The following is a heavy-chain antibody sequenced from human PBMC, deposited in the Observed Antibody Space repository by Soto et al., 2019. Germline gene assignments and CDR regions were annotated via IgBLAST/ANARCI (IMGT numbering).Heavy chain of an antibody. CDR2: IYYSGST. J-gene: IGHJ5*02. D-gene: IGHD6-13*01. Sequence: SETLSLTCTVSGGSISSSSYYWGWIRQPPGKGLEWIGSIYYSGSTYYNPSLKSRVTISVDTSKNQFSLKLSSVTAADTAVYYCARHQAIAAAENWFDPWGQGTLVTVSS. CDR3: ARHQAIAAAENWFDP. V-gene: IGHV4-39*01. CDR1: GGSISSSSYY.